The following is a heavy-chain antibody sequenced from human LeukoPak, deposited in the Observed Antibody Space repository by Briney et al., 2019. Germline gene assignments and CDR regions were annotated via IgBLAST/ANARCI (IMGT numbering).Heavy chain of an antibody. Sequence: GGSLRLSCAGSGFIFNNYAMHWVRQPPGKGLEWVSGISWNSGTIDYADSVRGRFTISRDNAKNYLYLQMDSLRVEDTAFYYCAKDNRRHYTSGPNPDSLHWGQGALVTVTS. CDR1: GFIFNNYA. CDR3: AKDNRRHYTSGPNPDSLH. J-gene: IGHJ4*02. CDR2: ISWNSGTI. V-gene: IGHV3-9*01. D-gene: IGHD6-19*01.